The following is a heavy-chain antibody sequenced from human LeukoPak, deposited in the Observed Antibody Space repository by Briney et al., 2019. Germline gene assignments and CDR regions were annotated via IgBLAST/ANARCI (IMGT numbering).Heavy chain of an antibody. D-gene: IGHD1-26*01. CDR1: GFALSSYV. CDR2: ISYDGSNK. J-gene: IGHJ4*02. CDR3: AKTLVGVTSGPDYYFVS. Sequence: GRSLRLSCAASGFALSSYVMHWVRQAPGKGLEWVAVISYDGSNKYYPDSVKGRFSISRDNSKNTLYLQINSLRAEDTAVYYCAKTLVGVTSGPDYYFVSWGQGTLVAVSS. V-gene: IGHV3-30*18.